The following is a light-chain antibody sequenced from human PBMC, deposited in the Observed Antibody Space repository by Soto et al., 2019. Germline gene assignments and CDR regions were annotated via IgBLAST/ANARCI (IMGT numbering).Light chain of an antibody. CDR1: SSDVGGYNY. CDR3: SSYTSSSTLP. V-gene: IGLV2-14*01. J-gene: IGLJ1*01. Sequence: QSALTQPASVSGSPGHSITISCTGTSSDVGGYNYVSWYQQHPGKAPKLMIYEVSNRPSGVSNRFSGSKSGNTASLTISGLQAEDEADYYCSSYTSSSTLPFGTGTKLTVL. CDR2: EVS.